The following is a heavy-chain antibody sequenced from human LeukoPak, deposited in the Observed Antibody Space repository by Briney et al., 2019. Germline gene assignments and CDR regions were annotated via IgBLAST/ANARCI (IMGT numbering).Heavy chain of an antibody. CDR1: GLPVMSNY. J-gene: IGHJ4*02. V-gene: IGHV3-53*01. CDR2: FYRGGST. Sequence: LGGSLRLSGAAPGLPVMSNYMSGVPQAPGKGLEWVSVFYRGGSTYYADSVKGGFTISRDNSKTTLYLQMNSLRAEDTAVYYCARVSYDSSGYYFDYWGQGTLVTVSS. D-gene: IGHD3-22*01. CDR3: ARVSYDSSGYYFDY.